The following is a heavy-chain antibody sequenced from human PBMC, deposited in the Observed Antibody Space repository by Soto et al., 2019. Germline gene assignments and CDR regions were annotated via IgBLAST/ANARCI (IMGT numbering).Heavy chain of an antibody. J-gene: IGHJ5*02. Sequence: EVQLVESGGGLVKPGGSLRLSCAASGFTFSSYSMNWVRQAPGKGLEWVSSISSSSSYIYYADSAKGQFTISRDNAKNSLYLQINRLRAEATAVYYCARDNWFVYSSSSNWFDPWGQGTLVTVSS. D-gene: IGHD6-6*01. CDR2: ISSSSSYI. CDR1: GFTFSSYS. CDR3: ARDNWFVYSSSSNWFDP. V-gene: IGHV3-21*01.